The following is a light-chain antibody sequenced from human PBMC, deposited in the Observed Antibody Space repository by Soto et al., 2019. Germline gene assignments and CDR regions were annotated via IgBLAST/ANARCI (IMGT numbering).Light chain of an antibody. CDR3: FSLTTTSTHV. J-gene: IGLJ1*01. V-gene: IGLV2-14*01. CDR2: EVN. Sequence: QSALTQPRSVSGSPGQSVTISCTGTSSDIGAYDYVSWFQQHPGKAPKLMISEVNNRPSGVSNRFSGSKSGNTAYLTISGLQVQDEAEYFCFSLTTTSTHVFGNGTKVTV. CDR1: SSDIGAYDY.